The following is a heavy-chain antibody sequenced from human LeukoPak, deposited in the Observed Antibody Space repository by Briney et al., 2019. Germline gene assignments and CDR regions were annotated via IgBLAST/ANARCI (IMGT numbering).Heavy chain of an antibody. J-gene: IGHJ4*02. CDR3: ARDVGYSSGWHRGYFDY. CDR1: GFTFSSYA. CDR2: IWYDGSNK. V-gene: IGHV3-33*08. Sequence: GGSLRLSCAASGFTFSSYAMSWVRQAPGKGLEWVAVIWYDGSNKYYADSVKGRFTISRDNSKNTLYLQMNSLRAEDTAVYYCARDVGYSSGWHRGYFDYWGQGTLVTVSS. D-gene: IGHD6-19*01.